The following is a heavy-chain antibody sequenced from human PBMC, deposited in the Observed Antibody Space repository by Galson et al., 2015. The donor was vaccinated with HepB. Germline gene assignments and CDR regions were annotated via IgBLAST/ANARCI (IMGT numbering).Heavy chain of an antibody. V-gene: IGHV2-70*04. CDR1: GFSLNGREPR. D-gene: IGHD6-13*01. CDR3: VRIGPAAVDS. J-gene: IGHJ5*02. Sequence: PALVKPTQTLTLTCTFSGFSLNGREPRVSWIRQPPGKALEWLARIEWDDKKFYSPSLENRPTISQDTSKNQVVLTLTNVDPVDTATYDCVRIGPAAVDSWGLGTLVTVSS. CDR2: IEWDDKK.